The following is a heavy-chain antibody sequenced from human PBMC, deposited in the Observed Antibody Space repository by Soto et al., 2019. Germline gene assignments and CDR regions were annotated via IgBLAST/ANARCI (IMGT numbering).Heavy chain of an antibody. CDR3: ARASGSSYWFDP. Sequence: PGGSLRLSCAASGFTFSRYSMNWVRQAPGKGLEWVSVIYSGGSTYYADSVKGRFTISRDNSKNTLYLQMNSLRSDDTAVYYCARASGSSYWFDPWGQGTLVTVSS. V-gene: IGHV3-53*05. CDR2: IYSGGST. D-gene: IGHD1-26*01. J-gene: IGHJ5*02. CDR1: GFTFSRYS.